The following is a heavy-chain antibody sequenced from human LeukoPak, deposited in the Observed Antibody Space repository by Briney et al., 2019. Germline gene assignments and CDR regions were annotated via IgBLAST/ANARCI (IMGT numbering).Heavy chain of an antibody. J-gene: IGHJ4*02. CDR2: IKQDGSEK. V-gene: IGHV3-7*03. CDR1: GFTFSSYW. Sequence: GGSLRLSCAASGFTFSSYWMSWVRQAPGKGLEWVANIKQDGSEKYYVDSVKGRFTISRDNSENTLYLQMNSLRAEDTAVYYCARGPPTTYFDWEFDYWGQGTLVTVSS. CDR3: ARGPPTTYFDWEFDY. D-gene: IGHD3-9*01.